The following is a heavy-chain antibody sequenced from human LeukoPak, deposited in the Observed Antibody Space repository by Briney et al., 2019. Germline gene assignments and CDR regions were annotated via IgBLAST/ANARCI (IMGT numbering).Heavy chain of an antibody. D-gene: IGHD4-17*01. CDR2: INPNSGGT. J-gene: IGHJ4*02. CDR1: GYTFTGYY. CDR3: ARADYGDYVEGFDY. V-gene: IGHV1-2*06. Sequence: GASVKVSCKASGYTFTGYYMHWVRQAPGQGLEWMGRINPNSGGTNYAQKFQGRVTMTRDTSISTAYMELSRLRSDDTAVYHCARADYGDYVEGFDYWGQGTLVTVSS.